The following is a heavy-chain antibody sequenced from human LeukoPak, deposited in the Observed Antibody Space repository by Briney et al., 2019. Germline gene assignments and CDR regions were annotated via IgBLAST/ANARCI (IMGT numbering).Heavy chain of an antibody. CDR2: IYYSGST. V-gene: IGHV4-39*07. CDR1: GGSISGSSYY. J-gene: IGHJ5*02. CDR3: AMNRKRATSRDGYNYSGWFDP. D-gene: IGHD5-24*01. Sequence: SETLSLTCTVPGGSISGSSYYWGWIRQPPGKGLEWIGRIYYSGSTYYNPSLKSRVTISVDTSKNQFSLKLSSVTAADTAVYYCAMNRKRATSRDGYNYSGWFDPRGQGTLVTVSS.